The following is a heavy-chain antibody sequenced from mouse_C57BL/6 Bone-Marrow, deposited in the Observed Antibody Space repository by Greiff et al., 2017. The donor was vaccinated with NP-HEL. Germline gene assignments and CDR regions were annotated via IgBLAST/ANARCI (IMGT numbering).Heavy chain of an antibody. CDR2: IDPSDSYT. J-gene: IGHJ4*01. V-gene: IGHV1-69*01. CDR1: GYTFTSYW. Sequence: QVQLKESGAELVMPGASVKLSCKASGYTFTSYWMHWVKQRPGQGLEWIGEIDPSDSYTNYNQKFKGKSTLTVDKSSSTAYMQLSSLTSEDSAVYYCARERSWDLYAMDYWGQGTSVTVSS. D-gene: IGHD4-1*01. CDR3: ARERSWDLYAMDY.